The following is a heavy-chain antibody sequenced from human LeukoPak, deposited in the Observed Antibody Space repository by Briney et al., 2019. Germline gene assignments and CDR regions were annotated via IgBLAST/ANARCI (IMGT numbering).Heavy chain of an antibody. J-gene: IGHJ4*02. CDR3: ARHRPGPYDY. Sequence: SETLSLTCTVSGGSINSYYWSWIRQPPGKRLEWIGYIYYSGSTNYNTSLKSRVTISVDTSKKQFSLKLSSVTAADTAVYYCARHRPGPYDYWGQGTLVTVSS. V-gene: IGHV4-59*08. CDR2: IYYSGST. CDR1: GGSINSYY.